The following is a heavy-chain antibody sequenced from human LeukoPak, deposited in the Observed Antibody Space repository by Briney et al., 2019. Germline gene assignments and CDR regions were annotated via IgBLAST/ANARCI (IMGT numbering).Heavy chain of an antibody. CDR1: GYSFTSYW. D-gene: IGHD6-19*01. Sequence: GESLKISCKGSGYSFTSYWIGWVRQMPGKGLEWMGIIYPGDSDTRYSPSFQGQVTISADKSIGTAYLQWSSLKASDTAMYYCARQRYSSGWYREQIDYWGQGTLVTVSS. CDR2: IYPGDSDT. CDR3: ARQRYSSGWYREQIDY. J-gene: IGHJ4*02. V-gene: IGHV5-51*01.